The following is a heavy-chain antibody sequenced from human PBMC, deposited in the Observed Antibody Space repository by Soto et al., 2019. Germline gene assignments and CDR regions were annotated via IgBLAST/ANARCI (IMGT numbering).Heavy chain of an antibody. CDR3: ARHNGRWQWYYYGMDV. CDR1: GGSISSSSYY. J-gene: IGHJ6*02. V-gene: IGHV4-39*01. D-gene: IGHD6-19*01. CDR2: IYYSGST. Sequence: QLQLQESGPGLVKPSETLSLTCTVSGGSISSSSYYWGWIRQPPGKGLEWIGSIYYSGSTYYNPSLKSRVTISVDTSKNQFSLKLSSVTAADTAVYYCARHNGRWQWYYYGMDVWGQGTTVTVSS.